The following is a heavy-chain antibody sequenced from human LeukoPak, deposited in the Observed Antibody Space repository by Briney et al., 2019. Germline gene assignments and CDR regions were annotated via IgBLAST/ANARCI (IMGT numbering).Heavy chain of an antibody. CDR2: TYPGDSDT. V-gene: IGHV5-51*01. D-gene: IGHD4-11*01. CDR1: GYSFTSYW. CDR3: ARPRNFDYFDY. Sequence: GESLKISCKGSGYSFTSYWIGWVRPMPGKGLEWMGITYPGDSDTRYSPSFQGQVTISADKSISTAYLQWSSLKASDTAMYYCARPRNFDYFDYWGQGTLVTVSS. J-gene: IGHJ4*02.